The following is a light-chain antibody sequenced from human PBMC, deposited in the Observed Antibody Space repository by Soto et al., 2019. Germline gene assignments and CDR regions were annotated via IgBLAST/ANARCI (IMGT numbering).Light chain of an antibody. Sequence: EIVMTQSPATLSVSPGGRATLSCRASQSLSDTLACYQQKPGQAPRLLIYGASTRAPGFPARFSGSGSGTDFTLTISSLQSEDFGVYYCQQYNNWPWTFGQGTKVEIK. CDR2: GAS. CDR3: QQYNNWPWT. J-gene: IGKJ1*01. CDR1: QSLSDT. V-gene: IGKV3-15*01.